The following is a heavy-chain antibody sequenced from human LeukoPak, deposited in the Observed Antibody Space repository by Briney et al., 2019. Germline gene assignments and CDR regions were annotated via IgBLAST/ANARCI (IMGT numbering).Heavy chain of an antibody. Sequence: SVKVSCKASGGTFSSYAISWVRQAPGQGLEWMGGIIPIFGTANYAQKFQGRVTITADKSTSTAYMELSSLRSEDTAVYYCGYAYSSNYYYYYYMDVWGKGTTVTISS. CDR1: GGTFSSYA. V-gene: IGHV1-69*06. CDR3: GYAYSSNYYYYYYMDV. CDR2: IIPIFGTA. J-gene: IGHJ6*03. D-gene: IGHD5-18*01.